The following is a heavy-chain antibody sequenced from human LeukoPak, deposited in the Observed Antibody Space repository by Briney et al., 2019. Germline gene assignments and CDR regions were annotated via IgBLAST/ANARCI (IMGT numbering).Heavy chain of an antibody. V-gene: IGHV1-2*02. Sequence: ASVKVSCKASGYTFTGYYMHWVRQAPGQGLEWMGWINPDSGGTNYAQKFQGRVTMTRDTSISTAYMELSGLRSDDTAVYYCARELELLGLDYWGQGSLVTVSS. D-gene: IGHD1-7*01. CDR3: ARELELLGLDY. J-gene: IGHJ4*02. CDR2: INPDSGGT. CDR1: GYTFTGYY.